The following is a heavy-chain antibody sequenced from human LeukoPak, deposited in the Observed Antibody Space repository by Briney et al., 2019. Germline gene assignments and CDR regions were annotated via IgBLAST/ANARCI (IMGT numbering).Heavy chain of an antibody. V-gene: IGHV4-61*02. CDR3: ARASSPNWFDP. Sequence: SETLSLTCKVSGGSISSGSYSWTWIRQPAGKGLEWIGRIYISGSTNYNPSLESRVTISADTSNNQFSLKLSSVTAADTAVYYCARASSPNWFDPWGQGTLVTVSS. CDR1: GGSISSGSYS. CDR2: IYISGST. J-gene: IGHJ5*02.